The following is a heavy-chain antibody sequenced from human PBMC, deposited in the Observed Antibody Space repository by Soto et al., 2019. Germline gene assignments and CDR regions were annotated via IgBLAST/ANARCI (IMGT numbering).Heavy chain of an antibody. Sequence: QVQLVQSGAEVKKPGSSVKVSCKASGGTFSSYTISWVRQAPGQGLEWMGRIIPILGIANYAQKFQGRVTITADKSTSTDYMELSSLRSEDTAVYYCATPQHDYGDYVGFDYWGQGTLVTVSS. CDR2: IIPILGIA. CDR1: GGTFSSYT. CDR3: ATPQHDYGDYVGFDY. J-gene: IGHJ4*02. V-gene: IGHV1-69*02. D-gene: IGHD4-17*01.